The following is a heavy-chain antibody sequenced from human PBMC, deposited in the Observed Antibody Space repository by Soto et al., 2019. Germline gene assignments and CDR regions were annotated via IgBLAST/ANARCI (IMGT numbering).Heavy chain of an antibody. CDR2: INYSGST. J-gene: IGHJ5*02. V-gene: IGHV4-39*01. Sequence: SETLSLTCTVSGGSISSSSYFWGWIRQPPGRGLEWIGSINYSGSTYYNSSLKSRVTLSVDTSKNQFSLNVSSVTASDTALYYCSRRAPEGFDPWGQGTLVTVSS. CDR1: GGSISSSSYF. CDR3: SRRAPEGFDP.